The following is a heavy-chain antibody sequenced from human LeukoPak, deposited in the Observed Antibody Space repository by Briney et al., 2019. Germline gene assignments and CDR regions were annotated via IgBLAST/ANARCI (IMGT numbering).Heavy chain of an antibody. J-gene: IGHJ4*02. Sequence: PSETLSLTCTVSGYSISSDYYWGWIRQPPGKGLEWIASVSHSGSTYYNPSLKSRVTISVDTSRNQFSLKVTSVTAADTALYYCARERIERYTYASSDFDYWGRGTLVTVSS. CDR2: VSHSGST. CDR3: ARERIERYTYASSDFDY. V-gene: IGHV4-38-2*02. CDR1: GYSISSDYY. D-gene: IGHD5-18*01.